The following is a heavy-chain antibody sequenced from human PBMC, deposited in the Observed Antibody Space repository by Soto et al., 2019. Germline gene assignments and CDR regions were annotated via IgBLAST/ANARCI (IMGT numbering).Heavy chain of an antibody. CDR1: GFTFSIHW. CDR3: AKSGSWPGYYYFDY. J-gene: IGHJ4*02. CDR2: ISGSGGST. V-gene: IGHV3-23*01. Sequence: PGGSLRLSCAASGFTFSIHWMHWVRQAPGKGLEWASAISGSGGSTYYADSVRGRFTISRDNSKNTLYLQMNSLRAEDTAVYYCAKSGSWPGYYYFDYWGQGTLVTVSS. D-gene: IGHD6-13*01.